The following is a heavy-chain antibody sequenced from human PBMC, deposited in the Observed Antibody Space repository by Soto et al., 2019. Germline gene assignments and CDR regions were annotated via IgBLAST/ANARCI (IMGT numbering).Heavy chain of an antibody. J-gene: IGHJ4*01. V-gene: IGHV1-69*13. CDR1: GYTFTSYG. CDR2: IIPIFGTA. Sequence: ASVKVSCKASGYTFTSYGISWVRQAPGQGLEWMGGIIPIFGTANYAQKFQGRVTITADESTSTAYMELSSLRSEDTAVYYCARDRMVRGPFEYYFDYWG. CDR3: ARDRMVRGPFEYYFDY. D-gene: IGHD3-10*01.